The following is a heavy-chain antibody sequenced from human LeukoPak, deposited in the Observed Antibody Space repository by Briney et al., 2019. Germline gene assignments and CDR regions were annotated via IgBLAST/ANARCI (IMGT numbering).Heavy chain of an antibody. CDR2: ISSSSSYI. CDR1: GFTFGSYS. D-gene: IGHD3-3*01. J-gene: IGHJ4*02. Sequence: GGSLRLSCAASGFTFGSYSMNWVRQAPGKGLEWVSYISSSSSYIYYADSVKGRFTISRDNAKNSLYLQMNSLRAEDTAVYYCARENTDFWSGYYGYWGQGTLVTVSS. V-gene: IGHV3-21*03. CDR3: ARENTDFWSGYYGY.